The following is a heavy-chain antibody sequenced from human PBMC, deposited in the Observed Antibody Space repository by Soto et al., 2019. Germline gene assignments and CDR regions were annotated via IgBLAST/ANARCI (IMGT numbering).Heavy chain of an antibody. J-gene: IGHJ6*02. D-gene: IGHD2-2*01. CDR3: ARDKGTSCYHVVCYYGMDV. CDR1: GFTFSSYA. CDR2: ISYDGSNK. Sequence: GGSLRLSCAASGFTFSSYAMHWVRQAPGKGLEWVAVISYDGSNKYYADSVKGRFTISRDNSKNTLYLQMNSLRAEDTAVYYCARDKGTSCYHVVCYYGMDVWGQGTTVTVSS. V-gene: IGHV3-30-3*01.